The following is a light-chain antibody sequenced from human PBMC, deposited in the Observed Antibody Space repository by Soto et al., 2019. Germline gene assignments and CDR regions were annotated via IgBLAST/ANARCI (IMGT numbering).Light chain of an antibody. CDR3: QHSSNWPPT. CDR2: YAS. CDR1: ESVHSN. V-gene: IGKV3-15*01. Sequence: EMVMTQSPATLSVSPGERVTLSCRASESVHSNLAWYQQKPGQGPSLLIYYASTRVTGVPDRFSGSGSGTEFTLTISSLQSEDFGVSYCQHSSNWPPTFGPGTKVEIK. J-gene: IGKJ3*01.